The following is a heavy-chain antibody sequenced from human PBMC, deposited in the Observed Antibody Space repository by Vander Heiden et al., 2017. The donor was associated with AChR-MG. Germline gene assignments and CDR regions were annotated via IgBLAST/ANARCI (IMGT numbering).Heavy chain of an antibody. Sequence: QVQLVQSGAEAKKPGASVKVSCTASGYTFTSYDINWVRQGTGQGLEWMGWMNPNSGNTGYAQKFQGRVTMTRNTSISTAYMELSSLRSEDTAVYYCARGRGRTARVTDWYFDLWGRGTLVTVSS. V-gene: IGHV1-8*01. CDR3: ARGRGRTARVTDWYFDL. J-gene: IGHJ2*01. CDR2: MNPNSGNT. D-gene: IGHD5-18*01. CDR1: GYTFTSYD.